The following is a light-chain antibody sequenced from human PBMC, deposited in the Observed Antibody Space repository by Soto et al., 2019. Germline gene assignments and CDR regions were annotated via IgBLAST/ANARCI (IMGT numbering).Light chain of an antibody. CDR3: HQYGSSPFT. CDR2: GAS. CDR1: QSVSSSK. J-gene: IGKJ3*01. Sequence: EIVLTQAPGTLSLSPGERATLSCRASQSVSSSKLAWYQQKPGQAPRLLIYGASSRATRIPDRFSGSGSGTDFTLTITRLEPEDLAVYFCHQYGSSPFTFGPGTKVDTK. V-gene: IGKV3-20*01.